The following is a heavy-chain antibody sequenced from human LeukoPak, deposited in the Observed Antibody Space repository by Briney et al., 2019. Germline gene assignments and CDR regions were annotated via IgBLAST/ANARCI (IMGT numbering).Heavy chain of an antibody. CDR2: MRSKAYGGRG. V-gene: IGHV3-49*03. D-gene: IGHD3-9*01. J-gene: IGHJ4*02. Sequence: GGSLRLSCTTSGFTFGDYSMSWFRQPPGKGTDGLGFMRSKAYGGRGEYAASVKGRFTISRDDSNSIDYLQMDSVKAEDTAVYYCTREIRYFDWFQADYWGQGTLVTVSS. CDR1: GFTFGDYS. CDR3: TREIRYFDWFQADY.